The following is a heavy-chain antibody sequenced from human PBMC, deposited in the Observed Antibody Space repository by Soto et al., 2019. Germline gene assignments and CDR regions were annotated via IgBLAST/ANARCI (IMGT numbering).Heavy chain of an antibody. J-gene: IGHJ1*01. D-gene: IGHD1-26*01. CDR1: GFTFSSYA. V-gene: IGHV3-23*01. CDR2: ISGSGGST. CDR3: AKEPTTYSGSYWLYFQH. Sequence: HPGGSLRLSCAASGFTFSSYAMSWVRQAPGKGLEWVSAISGSGGSTCYADSVKGRFTISRDNSKNTLYLQMNSLRAEDTAVYYCAKEPTTYSGSYWLYFQHWGQGTLVTVSS.